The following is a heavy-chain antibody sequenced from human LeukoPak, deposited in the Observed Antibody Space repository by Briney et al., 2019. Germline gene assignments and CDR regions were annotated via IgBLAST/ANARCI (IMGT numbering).Heavy chain of an antibody. D-gene: IGHD3-22*01. Sequence: SETLSLTCAVYGGSFSGYYWSWVRQPPGKGLEWVGEINHRGSTNYNPSLKGRVTISVETSKNQFSPKLSSVTAADTAVYYCATGLSWGYYDPGRFDPWGQGTLVTVSS. V-gene: IGHV4-34*01. CDR1: GGSFSGYY. CDR3: ATGLSWGYYDPGRFDP. CDR2: INHRGST. J-gene: IGHJ5*02.